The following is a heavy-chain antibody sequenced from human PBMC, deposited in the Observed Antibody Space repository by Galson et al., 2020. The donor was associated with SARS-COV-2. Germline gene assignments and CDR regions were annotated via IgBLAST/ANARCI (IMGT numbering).Heavy chain of an antibody. CDR2: IYTSGST. V-gene: IGHV4-61*02. Sequence: SETLSLTCTVSGGSISSGSYYWSWIRQPAGKGLEWIGRIYTSGSTNYNPSLKSRVTISVDTSKNQFSLKLSSVTAADTAVYYCAREGYCSGGSCYGGYGMDVWGQVTTVTVSS. CDR3: AREGYCSGGSCYGGYGMDV. CDR1: GGSISSGSYY. J-gene: IGHJ6*02. D-gene: IGHD2-15*01.